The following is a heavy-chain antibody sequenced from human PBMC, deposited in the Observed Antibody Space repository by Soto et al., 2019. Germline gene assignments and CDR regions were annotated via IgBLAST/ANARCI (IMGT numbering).Heavy chain of an antibody. CDR2: IYYSGST. J-gene: IGHJ4*02. D-gene: IGHD3-9*01. V-gene: IGHV4-39*01. CDR1: GGSITSSSYY. CDR3: ARLDILTGYYSYFDY. Sequence: PSETLSLTCTVSGGSITSSSYYWGWIRQPPGKGLEWIGSIYYSGSTYYNPSLKSRVTISVDTSKNQFSLKLSSVTAADTAVYYCARLDILTGYYSYFDYWGQGTLVTAPQ.